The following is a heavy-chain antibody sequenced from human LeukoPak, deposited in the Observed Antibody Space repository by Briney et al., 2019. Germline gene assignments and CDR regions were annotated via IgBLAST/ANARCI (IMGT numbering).Heavy chain of an antibody. J-gene: IGHJ4*02. Sequence: GGSLRLSCTASGFTFSDYYMSWIRQAPGKGLEWISYITSSGTTKYYADSVKGRFTISRDNAKNSLYLQMNSLRAEDTAVYYCASALSITMVRVPGYWGQGTLVTVSS. CDR2: ITSSGTTK. CDR3: ASALSITMVRVPGY. D-gene: IGHD3-10*01. V-gene: IGHV3-11*01. CDR1: GFTFSDYY.